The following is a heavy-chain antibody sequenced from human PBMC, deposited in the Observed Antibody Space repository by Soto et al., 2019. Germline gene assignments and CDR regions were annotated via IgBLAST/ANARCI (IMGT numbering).Heavy chain of an antibody. Sequence: GGSLRLSCAASGFTFNTFWMSWVRRSPGKGLEWVANIKHDGSETYYADSVKGRFTISRDNAKNSLFLQMNTLRTEDTAVYYCARDFATHCSGSTCYPYAYWGQGALVTVSS. CDR3: ARDFATHCSGSTCYPYAY. CDR1: GFTFNTFW. D-gene: IGHD2-15*01. CDR2: IKHDGSET. V-gene: IGHV3-7*03. J-gene: IGHJ4*02.